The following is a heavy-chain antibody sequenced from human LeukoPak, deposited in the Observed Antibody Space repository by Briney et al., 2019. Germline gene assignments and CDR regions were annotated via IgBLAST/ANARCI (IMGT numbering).Heavy chain of an antibody. J-gene: IGHJ4*02. Sequence: GGSLRLSCAASGFTFSSYAMSWVRQAPGKGLEWVSGTGASGITTHYAGSVKGRFTISRDNSKNTLYLQMNSLRAEDTAVYYCAKDYYDSSGYYSYWGQGTLVTVSS. CDR2: TGASGITT. CDR3: AKDYYDSSGYYSY. CDR1: GFTFSSYA. D-gene: IGHD3-22*01. V-gene: IGHV3-23*01.